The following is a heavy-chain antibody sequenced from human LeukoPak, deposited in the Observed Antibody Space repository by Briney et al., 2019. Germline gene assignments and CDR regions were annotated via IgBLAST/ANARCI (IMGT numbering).Heavy chain of an antibody. CDR2: IYTSGST. D-gene: IGHD3-22*01. J-gene: IGHJ3*02. CDR3: ARGPNRITMMIGDAFDI. V-gene: IGHV4-4*07. Sequence: KPSETLSLTCTVSGGSISSYYWSWIRQPAGKGLEWIGRIYTSGSTSYNPSLKSRVTMSVDTSKTQFSLKLSSVTAADTAVYYCARGPNRITMMIGDAFDIWGQGTMVTISS. CDR1: GGSISSYY.